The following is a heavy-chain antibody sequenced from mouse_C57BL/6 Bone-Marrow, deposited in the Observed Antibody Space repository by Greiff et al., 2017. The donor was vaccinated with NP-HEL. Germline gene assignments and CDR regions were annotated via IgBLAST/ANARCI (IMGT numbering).Heavy chain of an antibody. J-gene: IGHJ4*01. CDR3: ARGRVTTRDYAMDY. D-gene: IGHD2-2*01. CDR1: GFSLTSYG. Sequence: QVQLKQSGPGLVQPSQSLSITCTVSGFSLTSYGVHWVRQAPGKGLEWLGVIGSGGSTDYYAAFISSLSISKDNSKSQVFFKMNSLQADDTAIYYCARGRVTTRDYAMDYWGQGTSVTVSS. V-gene: IGHV2-2*01. CDR2: IGSGGST.